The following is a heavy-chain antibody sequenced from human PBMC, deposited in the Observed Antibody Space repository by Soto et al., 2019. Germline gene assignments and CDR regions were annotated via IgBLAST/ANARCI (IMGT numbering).Heavy chain of an antibody. Sequence: PGGSLRLSCAASGFSFGSYALSWVRQAPGKGLEWVSTISGSDGKTFYADSVKDRFSISRHNSQSTLYLQMNSLRADDTAMYYCARWSYLDYWGQGTRVTVYS. CDR1: GFSFGSYA. CDR3: ARWSYLDY. CDR2: ISGSDGKT. D-gene: IGHD3-3*01. J-gene: IGHJ4*02. V-gene: IGHV3-23*01.